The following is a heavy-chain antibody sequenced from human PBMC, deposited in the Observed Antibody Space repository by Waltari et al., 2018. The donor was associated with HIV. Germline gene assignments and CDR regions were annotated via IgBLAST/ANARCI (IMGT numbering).Heavy chain of an antibody. CDR1: QYTFTAFD. D-gene: IGHD4-17*01. J-gene: IGHJ6*02. CDR2: MNPKSGNT. V-gene: IGHV1-8*01. Sequence: QVQLVQSGAEVKKPGASVKVSCKASQYTFTAFDINWVRQATGQGLEWMGWMNPKSGNTGYAEKFQGRVTMTRNTSTDTAYMGLSSLRSDDTAMYYCTRGWTTRYYYGLDVWGQGTTVIVSS. CDR3: TRGWTTRYYYGLDV.